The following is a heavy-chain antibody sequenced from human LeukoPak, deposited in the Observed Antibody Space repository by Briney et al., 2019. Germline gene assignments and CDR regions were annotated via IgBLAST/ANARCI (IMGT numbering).Heavy chain of an antibody. CDR1: GGSISSSSYY. J-gene: IGHJ5*02. D-gene: IGHD6-19*01. V-gene: IGHV4-39*02. CDR2: IYYSGST. Sequence: SETLSLTCTVSGGSISSSSYYWGWIRQPPGKGLEWIGSIYYSGSTYYNPSLKSRVTISVDTSKNQFSLKLTSVTATDTAVYYCARDRSSGWQNWFDPWGQGTLVTVSS. CDR3: ARDRSSGWQNWFDP.